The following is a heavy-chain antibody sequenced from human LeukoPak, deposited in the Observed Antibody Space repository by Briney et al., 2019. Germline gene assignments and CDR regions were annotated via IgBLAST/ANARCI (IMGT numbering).Heavy chain of an antibody. CDR1: GFTFRSYW. CDR2: IKEDGSEK. V-gene: IGHV3-7*03. Sequence: PGGSLRLSCVSSGFTFRSYWMSWVRQAPGKGLEWVASIKEDGSEKYYVDSVEGRFTISRDNAKNSLYLQMNSLSANDTAVYYCARGGSSRNDCWGQGTLVIVSS. CDR3: ARGGSSRNDC. J-gene: IGHJ4*02. D-gene: IGHD3-10*01.